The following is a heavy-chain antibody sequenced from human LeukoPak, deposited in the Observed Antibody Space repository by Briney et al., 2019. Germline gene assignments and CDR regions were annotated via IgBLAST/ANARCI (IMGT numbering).Heavy chain of an antibody. CDR1: GYSFTSYW. CDR3: ARPMTTVNDAFDI. CDR2: IYPGDSDT. Sequence: EESLKISCKGSGYSFTSYWIGWVRQMPGKGLEWMGIIYPGDSDTRYSPSFQGQVTISADKSISTAYLQWSSLKASDTAMYYCARPMTTVNDAFDIWGQGTMVTVSS. V-gene: IGHV5-51*01. D-gene: IGHD4-17*01. J-gene: IGHJ3*02.